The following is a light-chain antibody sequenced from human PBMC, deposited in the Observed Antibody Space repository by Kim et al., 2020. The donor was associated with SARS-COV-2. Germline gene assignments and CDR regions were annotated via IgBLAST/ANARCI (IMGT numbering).Light chain of an antibody. CDR3: YSPDSSGSHRV. Sequence: PVHTATITCAGDAFPKKYSYWYQQKSGQAPVLVIYEDTKRPSGIPERFSGSTSGTKATLTITGARVEDEADYYCYSPDSSGSHRVFGGGTQLTVL. V-gene: IGLV3-10*01. CDR2: EDT. CDR1: AFPKKY. J-gene: IGLJ2*01.